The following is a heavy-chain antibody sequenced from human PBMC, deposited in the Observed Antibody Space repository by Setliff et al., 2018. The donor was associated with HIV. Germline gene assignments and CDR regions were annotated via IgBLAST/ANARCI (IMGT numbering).Heavy chain of an antibody. CDR2: IYHSGST. CDR3: ARIAVAGTAFDY. J-gene: IGHJ4*02. V-gene: IGHV4-38-2*02. Sequence: PSETLSLTCTVSGSSISSGYYWGWIRQPPGKGLEWIGTIYHSGSTYYNPSLKSRVTISVDKSKNQFSLKLSSVTAADTAVYYCARIAVAGTAFDYWGQGTLVTVSS. CDR1: GSSISSGYY. D-gene: IGHD6-19*01.